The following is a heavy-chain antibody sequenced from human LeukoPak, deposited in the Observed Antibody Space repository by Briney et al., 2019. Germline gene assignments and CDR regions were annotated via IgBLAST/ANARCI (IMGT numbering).Heavy chain of an antibody. CDR2: IKSKTDGGTS. CDR1: GFPFSNAW. J-gene: IGHJ5*02. Sequence: GGSLRLSCAVSGFPFSNAWMYWVRQAPGKGLEWVGRIKSKTDGGTSDYAAPVTGRFTISRDDSKSTLYLQMNSLKTEDTGVYYCSTLWYGAWGQGTLVTVSS. CDR3: STLWYGA. D-gene: IGHD3-10*01. V-gene: IGHV3-15*01.